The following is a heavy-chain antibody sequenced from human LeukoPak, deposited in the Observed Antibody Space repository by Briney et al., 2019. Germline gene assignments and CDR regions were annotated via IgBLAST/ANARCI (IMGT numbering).Heavy chain of an antibody. Sequence: GASVKVSCKASGYTFTSYGISWVRQAPGQGLEWMGWISAYNGNTNYAQKLQGRVTMAIDTSTSTAYMELRSLRSDDTAVYYCARGNCSSTSCYIGTYYYGMDVWGQGTTVTVSS. CDR1: GYTFTSYG. CDR3: ARGNCSSTSCYIGTYYYGMDV. D-gene: IGHD2-2*02. V-gene: IGHV1-18*01. J-gene: IGHJ6*02. CDR2: ISAYNGNT.